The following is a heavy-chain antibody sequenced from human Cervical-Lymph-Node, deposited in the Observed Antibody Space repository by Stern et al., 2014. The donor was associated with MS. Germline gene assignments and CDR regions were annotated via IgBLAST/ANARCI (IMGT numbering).Heavy chain of an antibody. CDR2: IYYSGST. CDR1: GGSISGYY. D-gene: IGHD1-1*01. Sequence: QVQLQESGPGLVKPSETLSLSCIVSGGSISGYYWSWIRQPPGKGLEWIGYIYYSGSTNYNPSLKSRVTISVDTSKNQLSLNLISVTAADTAMYFCARGPTSVNYYGFDVWGQGTTVTVSS. CDR3: ARGPTSVNYYGFDV. J-gene: IGHJ6*02. V-gene: IGHV4-59*01.